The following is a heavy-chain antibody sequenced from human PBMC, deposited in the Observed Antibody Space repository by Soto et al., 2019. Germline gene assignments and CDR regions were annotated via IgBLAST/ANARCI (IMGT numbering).Heavy chain of an antibody. D-gene: IGHD1-26*01. V-gene: IGHV2-5*01. Sequence: SGPTLVNPTQTLTLTCTFSGFSLSTTGMGVGWIRQPPGKALEWLALIYWNNDKRYSPSLKSRLTITKDTSGNQVVLTMSDADPLDTATYYCAHKRKWATPFDYWGQGTLVTVSS. CDR2: IYWNNDK. CDR1: GFSLSTTGMG. J-gene: IGHJ4*02. CDR3: AHKRKWATPFDY.